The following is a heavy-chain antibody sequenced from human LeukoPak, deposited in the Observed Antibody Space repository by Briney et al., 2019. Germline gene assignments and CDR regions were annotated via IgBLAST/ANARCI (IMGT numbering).Heavy chain of an antibody. Sequence: SGGSLRLSCAASGFTFSSHWMHWVRQAPGKGLEWVASIKHDGSEKYYVDSVRGRFTISRDNTKNLLYLQMSSLRAEDTAVYYCATDRGWRTSGYYLYYFEYWGQGTLVTFSS. V-gene: IGHV3-7*01. CDR2: IKHDGSEK. J-gene: IGHJ4*02. CDR3: ATDRGWRTSGYYLYYFEY. CDR1: GFTFSSHW. D-gene: IGHD3-3*01.